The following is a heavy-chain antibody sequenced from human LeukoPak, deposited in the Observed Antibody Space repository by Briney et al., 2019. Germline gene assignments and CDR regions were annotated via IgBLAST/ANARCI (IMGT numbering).Heavy chain of an antibody. CDR3: AKKTSDYSSSWFDY. CDR1: GFTFSSYA. D-gene: IGHD6-13*01. CDR2: ISGSGGST. J-gene: IGHJ4*02. Sequence: GGSLRLSRAASGFTFSSYAMSWVRQAPGKGLEWVSAISGSGGSTYYADSVKGRLPISRDNSKNTLYLQMNSLRAEDTAVYYCAKKTSDYSSSWFDYWGQGTLVTVSS. V-gene: IGHV3-23*01.